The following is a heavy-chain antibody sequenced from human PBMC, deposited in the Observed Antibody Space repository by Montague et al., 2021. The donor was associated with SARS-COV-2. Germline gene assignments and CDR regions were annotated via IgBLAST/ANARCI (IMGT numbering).Heavy chain of an antibody. J-gene: IGHJ3*02. CDR2: TYYRSKWDS. D-gene: IGHD3-9*01. CDR3: ASSGITLTGLDAFDI. CDR1: GDSASSKSVA. V-gene: IGHV6-1*01. Sequence: CAISGDSASSKSVAWNWIRQSPSRGLEWLGRTYYRSKWDSDYAEXXKGRLVITPDTSKNQVSLQLNSVIPEDTAVYFCASSGITLTGLDAFDIWGQGTMVTVSS.